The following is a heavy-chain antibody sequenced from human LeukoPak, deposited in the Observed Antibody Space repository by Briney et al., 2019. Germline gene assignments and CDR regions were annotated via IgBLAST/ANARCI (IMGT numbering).Heavy chain of an antibody. Sequence: SETLSLTCTVSGGSISSGSYYWSWIRQPAGNGLEWIGRIYTSGSTNYNPSLKSQVTISVDTSKNQFSLKLSSVTAADTAVYYCARGGSYYYDSSGYLNLDYWGQGTLVTVSS. J-gene: IGHJ4*02. CDR3: ARGGSYYYDSSGYLNLDY. CDR1: GGSISSGSYY. V-gene: IGHV4-61*02. CDR2: IYTSGST. D-gene: IGHD3-22*01.